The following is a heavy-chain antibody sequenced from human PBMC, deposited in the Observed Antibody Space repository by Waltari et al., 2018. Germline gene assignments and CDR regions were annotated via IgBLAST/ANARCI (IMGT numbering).Heavy chain of an antibody. Sequence: QLQLQESGPGLVKPSETLSLTCTVSGGSISSSSYYWGWIRQPPGKGLEWIGGIYYSGSTYYNPSLKVRVTISVDTSKNQFSLKLSSVTAADTAVYYCANKGPRPKSGWPDAIDYWGQGTLVTVSS. V-gene: IGHV4-39*01. D-gene: IGHD6-19*01. J-gene: IGHJ4*02. CDR3: ANKGPRPKSGWPDAIDY. CDR1: GGSISSSSYY. CDR2: IYYSGST.